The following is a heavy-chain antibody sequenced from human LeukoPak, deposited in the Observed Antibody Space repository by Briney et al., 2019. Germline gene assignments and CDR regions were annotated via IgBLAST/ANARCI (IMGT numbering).Heavy chain of an antibody. CDR2: IYYSGST. CDR3: ARLNSGYDIRFDY. CDR1: GGSVSSGSYY. V-gene: IGHV4-61*01. J-gene: IGHJ4*02. Sequence: KSSETLSLTCTVSGGSVSSGSYYWSWIRQPPGKGLEWIGYIYYSGSTNYNPSLKSRVTISVDTSKNQFSLKLSPVTAADTAVYYCARLNSGYDIRFDYWGQGTLVTVSS. D-gene: IGHD5-12*01.